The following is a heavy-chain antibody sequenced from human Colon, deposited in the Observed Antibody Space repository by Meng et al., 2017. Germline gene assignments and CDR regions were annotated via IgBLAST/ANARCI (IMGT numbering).Heavy chain of an antibody. CDR2: ISKDGNKQ. Sequence: GESLKISCAASGFTFSSYAVHWVRQSAGKGLEWVAVISKDGNKQYYADSVKGRFTFSRDNAKNTLYLQMNSLRVEDSALYYCAKDGDIGFTDFDYWGQGTRVTVYS. CDR3: AKDGDIGFTDFDY. CDR1: GFTFSSYA. J-gene: IGHJ4*02. D-gene: IGHD7-27*01. V-gene: IGHV3-30*01.